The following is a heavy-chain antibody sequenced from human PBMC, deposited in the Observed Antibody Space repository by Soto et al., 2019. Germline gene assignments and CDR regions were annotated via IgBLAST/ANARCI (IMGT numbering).Heavy chain of an antibody. CDR1: GFTFSSYG. D-gene: IGHD3-10*01. CDR3: ARWFTYGNFDYFDY. CDR2: INSGGGTT. Sequence: AGGSLRLSCAASGFTFSSYGMHWFRQAPGKGLMWVSRINSGGGTTTYADSVKGRFTISRDNAKNTLYLQMNGLRAEDTAVYYCARWFTYGNFDYFDYWGQGTQVTVSS. J-gene: IGHJ4*02. V-gene: IGHV3-74*01.